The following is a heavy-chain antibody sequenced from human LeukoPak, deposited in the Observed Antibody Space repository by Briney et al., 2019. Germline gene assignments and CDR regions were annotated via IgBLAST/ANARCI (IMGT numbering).Heavy chain of an antibody. CDR2: FDPEDGET. Sequence: ASVKVSCKVSGYTLTELSMHWVRQAPGKGLEWMGGFDPEDGETIYAQKFQGRVTMTEDTSTDTAYMELSSLRSEDTAVYYCATASPYDYVWGSYRPKNYYCHGTDVWGQGTTVTVSS. D-gene: IGHD3-16*02. CDR3: ATASPYDYVWGSYRPKNYYCHGTDV. CDR1: GYTLTELS. J-gene: IGHJ6*01. V-gene: IGHV1-24*01.